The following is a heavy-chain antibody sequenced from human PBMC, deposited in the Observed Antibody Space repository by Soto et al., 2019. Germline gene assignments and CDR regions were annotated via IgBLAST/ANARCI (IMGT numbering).Heavy chain of an antibody. CDR1: GGSISSSSYY. CDR3: AGLFLKYGITGTQPR. CDR2: IYYSGST. J-gene: IGHJ4*02. V-gene: IGHV4-39*01. D-gene: IGHD1-7*01. Sequence: QLQLQESGPGLVKPSETLSLTCTVSGGSISSSSYYWGWIRQPPGKGLEWIGSIYYSGSTYYNPSLKRRVTISVDTSKNQFSLKLSSVTAADTAVYYCAGLFLKYGITGTQPRWGQGTLVTVSS.